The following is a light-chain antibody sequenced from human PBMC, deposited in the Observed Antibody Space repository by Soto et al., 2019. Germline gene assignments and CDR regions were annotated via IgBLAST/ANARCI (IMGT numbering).Light chain of an antibody. CDR2: DNN. CDR3: GTWDTSLSAVV. Sequence: QSVLTQPPSVSAAPGQQVSISCSGSSPNIGNNYVSWYQHLPGTAPKLLIFDNNKRPSGIPDRFSGSKSGTSATLGITGLQTGDEADYDCGTWDTSLSAVVFGGGTKLTVL. CDR1: SPNIGNNY. V-gene: IGLV1-51*01. J-gene: IGLJ3*02.